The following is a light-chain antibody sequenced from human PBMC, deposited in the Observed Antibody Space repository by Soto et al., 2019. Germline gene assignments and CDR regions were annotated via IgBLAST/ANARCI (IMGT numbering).Light chain of an antibody. Sequence: QSVLTQPPSASGAPGQRVTISCSGSASNIGRDPVNWYQQVPGTAPKLLIYSDNQRPSGVPDRFSGSKSGTSASLAISELRSEDEADYYCAAWDDSLSGLPFGGGTKVTVL. CDR3: AAWDDSLSGLP. CDR2: SDN. V-gene: IGLV1-47*02. J-gene: IGLJ2*01. CDR1: ASNIGRDP.